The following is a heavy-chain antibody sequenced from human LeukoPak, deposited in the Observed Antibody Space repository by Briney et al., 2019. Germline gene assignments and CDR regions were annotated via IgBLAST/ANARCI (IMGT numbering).Heavy chain of an antibody. J-gene: IGHJ4*02. CDR2: INDSGST. D-gene: IGHD1-1*01. CDR3: ARGYHWGGYYFDY. CDR1: GESFSGYY. V-gene: IGHV4-34*01. Sequence: PSETLSLTCAVYGESFSGYYWSWIRQPPGKGLEWIGEINDSGSTSHNPSLKSRVIISVDTSKNQFSLKLSSVTAADTAMYYCARGYHWGGYYFDYWGQRTLVTVSS.